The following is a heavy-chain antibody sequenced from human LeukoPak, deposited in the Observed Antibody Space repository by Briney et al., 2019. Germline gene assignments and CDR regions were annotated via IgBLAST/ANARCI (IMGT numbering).Heavy chain of an antibody. CDR1: GGSISSGGYY. D-gene: IGHD3-10*01. J-gene: IGHJ6*02. CDR3: AVREGWFGESNYGMDV. CDR2: IYYSGST. Sequence: NPSETLSLTCTVSGGSISSGGYYWSWIRHHPGKGLEWIGYIYYSGSTYYNPSLKSRVTISVDTSKNQFSLKLSSVTAADMAVYYCAVREGWFGESNYGMDVWGQGTTVTVSS. V-gene: IGHV4-31*03.